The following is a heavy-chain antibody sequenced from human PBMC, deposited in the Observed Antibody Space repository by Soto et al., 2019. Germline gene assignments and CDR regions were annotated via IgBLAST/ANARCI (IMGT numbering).Heavy chain of an antibody. V-gene: IGHV3-53*02. CDR1: GFSVRTNY. Sequence: EVQLVETGGGLIQPGGSLRLSCAASGFSVRTNYMSWVRQAPGKGLDWVSVFESGGSIYYTDSVKGRFIISRDYAKNTVDLQRNILRVEDTAVYYCARAGVTPYLFDYWGQGTLVTVSS. CDR2: FESGGSI. D-gene: IGHD2-21*02. J-gene: IGHJ4*02. CDR3: ARAGVTPYLFDY.